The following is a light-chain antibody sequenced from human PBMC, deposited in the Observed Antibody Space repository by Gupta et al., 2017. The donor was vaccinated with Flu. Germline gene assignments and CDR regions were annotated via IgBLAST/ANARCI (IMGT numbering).Light chain of an antibody. CDR2: RRD. Sequence: QSVLTQPPSASGTPLHRVTISCSGSTSNIGNNYVFWYQQLPGAETKLRIDRRDQRPSGVNDRLSCYRAGTSSSPVTSGLRSEDEADDHCAKSADSLSDFVFGGGTKVTVL. V-gene: IGLV1-47*01. CDR1: TSNIGNNY. J-gene: IGLJ1*01. CDR3: AKSADSLSDFV.